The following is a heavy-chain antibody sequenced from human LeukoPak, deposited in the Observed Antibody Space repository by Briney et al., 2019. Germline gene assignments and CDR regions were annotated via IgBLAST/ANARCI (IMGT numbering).Heavy chain of an antibody. CDR3: ARGGGERYYYDSSGYYQPYWYFDL. D-gene: IGHD3-22*01. CDR1: GDSVSSNSAA. CDR2: TYYRSKWYN. Sequence: SQTLSLTCAISGDSVSSNSAAWNWIRQSPSRGLEWLGRTYYRSKWYNDYAVSVKSRITINPDTSKNQFSLQLNSVTPEDTAVYYCARGGGERYYYDSSGYYQPYWYFDLWGRGTLVTVPS. J-gene: IGHJ2*01. V-gene: IGHV6-1*01.